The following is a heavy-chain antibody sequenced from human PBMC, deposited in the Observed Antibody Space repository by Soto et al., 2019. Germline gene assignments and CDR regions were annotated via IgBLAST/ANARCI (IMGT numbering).Heavy chain of an antibody. V-gene: IGHV4-59*01. D-gene: IGHD2-21*01. J-gene: IGHJ4*02. CDR3: ARVWGYYFDY. CDR2: IYYSGST. CDR1: GGSISSYY. Sequence: QVQLQESGPGLVKPSETLSLTCTVSGGSISSYYWSWIRQPPGKGLEWIGYIYYSGSTNYNPSLKSRVTISVDTSKNQFSLKLSPVTAVDTAVYYCARVWGYYFDYWGQGTLVTVSS.